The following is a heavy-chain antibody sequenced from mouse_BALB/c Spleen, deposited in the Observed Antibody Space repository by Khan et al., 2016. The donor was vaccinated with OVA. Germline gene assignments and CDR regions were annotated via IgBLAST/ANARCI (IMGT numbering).Heavy chain of an antibody. CDR3: ARGGSSGPAWFAY. Sequence: EVQLQESGPGLVKPTQSLSLTCSVTGYSITSGYFWNWIRQFPGNKLEWMGYIRYDGDSNYNPSLKHRIPITRATSKNPFFLKLNSVTPEDAATDYCARGGSSGPAWFAYWGQGTLVTVSA. CDR2: IRYDGDS. D-gene: IGHD3-1*01. CDR1: GYSITSGYF. J-gene: IGHJ3*01. V-gene: IGHV3-6*01.